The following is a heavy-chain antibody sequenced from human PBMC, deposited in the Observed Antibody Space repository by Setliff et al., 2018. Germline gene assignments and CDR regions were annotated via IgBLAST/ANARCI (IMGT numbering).Heavy chain of an antibody. CDR1: GGSISGYY. V-gene: IGHV4-59*01. J-gene: IGHJ4*02. Sequence: SETLSLTCTVPGGSISGYYWSWIRQPPGKGLEWIGNIYYSGNTNYSPSLKSRVTISVDTSKNQLSLKLSSVTAADTAVYYCARGGYYDTSGYLNYWGQGTLVTVSS. CDR3: ARGGYYDTSGYLNY. CDR2: IYYSGNT. D-gene: IGHD3-22*01.